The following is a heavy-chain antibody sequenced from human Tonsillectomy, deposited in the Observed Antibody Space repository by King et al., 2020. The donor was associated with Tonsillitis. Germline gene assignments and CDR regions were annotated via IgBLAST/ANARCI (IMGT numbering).Heavy chain of an antibody. D-gene: IGHD2-15*01. CDR3: TRTSLVVVFATNMDA. Sequence: VQLVQSGAEVKKPGASVKVSCKASGYTFTSYGISWVRQAPGQGLEWMGWISAYNGNTNYAQKLQGRVTMTTDTSTSTAYMVLRSLRSDDTAVYYCTRTSLVVVFATNMDAWGKGTTVTVSS. CDR1: GYTFTSYG. V-gene: IGHV1-18*01. J-gene: IGHJ6*03. CDR2: ISAYNGNT.